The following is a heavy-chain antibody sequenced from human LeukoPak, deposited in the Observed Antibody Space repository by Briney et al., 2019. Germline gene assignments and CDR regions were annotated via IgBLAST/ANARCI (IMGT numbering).Heavy chain of an antibody. V-gene: IGHV4-34*01. CDR3: ARLVCGGGCYSDY. CDR1: GGSFSGYY. Sequence: SETLSLTCAVYGGSFSGYYWSWIRQPPGKGLEWIGEINHSGSTNYNPSLKSRVTISVDTSKNQFSLKLGSVTAADTAVYYCARLVCGGGCYSDYWGQGTLVTVSS. J-gene: IGHJ4*02. D-gene: IGHD2-21*02. CDR2: INHSGST.